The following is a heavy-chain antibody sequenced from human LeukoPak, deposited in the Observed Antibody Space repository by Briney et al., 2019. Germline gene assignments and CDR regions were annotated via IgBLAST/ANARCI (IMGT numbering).Heavy chain of an antibody. D-gene: IGHD2-15*01. Sequence: SETLSLTCTVSGGSMSNFYWSWIRQPAGKGLEWIGRISTSGSTNYNPSLKSRVTMSVDTSRNQFFLRRTSVTAADTAVYYCARASYCSDTVCHNLAWFGPWGPGTLVTVSS. CDR2: ISTSGST. J-gene: IGHJ5*02. V-gene: IGHV4-4*07. CDR3: ARASYCSDTVCHNLAWFGP. CDR1: GGSMSNFY.